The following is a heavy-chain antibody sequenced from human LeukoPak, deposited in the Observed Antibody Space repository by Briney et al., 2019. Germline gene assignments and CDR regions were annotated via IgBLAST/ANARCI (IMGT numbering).Heavy chain of an antibody. Sequence: PSETLSLTCTVSGGSISSSSYYWGWIRQPPGKGLEWIGSIYYSGSTYYNPSLKSRVTISVDTSKNQFSLKLSSVTAADTAVYYCARQVHAVRIPRGVIIIMPFDYWGQGTLVTVSS. CDR3: ARQVHAVRIPRGVIIIMPFDY. V-gene: IGHV4-39*01. J-gene: IGHJ4*02. D-gene: IGHD3-10*01. CDR1: GGSISSSSYY. CDR2: IYYSGST.